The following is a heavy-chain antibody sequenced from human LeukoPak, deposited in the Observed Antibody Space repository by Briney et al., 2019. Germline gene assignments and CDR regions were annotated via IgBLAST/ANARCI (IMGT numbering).Heavy chain of an antibody. Sequence: GGSLRLSCAASGFRFNTYWMSWVRQAPGKALEWVSSITSSGTYIFYADSVKGRFTISRDNAKNSLYLQMNSLGPEDTAVYYCARAATRAIFGVGMAIYYFDYWGQGTLVTVSS. CDR3: ARAATRAIFGVGMAIYYFDY. D-gene: IGHD3-3*01. CDR2: ITSSGTYI. J-gene: IGHJ4*02. CDR1: GFRFNTYW. V-gene: IGHV3-21*01.